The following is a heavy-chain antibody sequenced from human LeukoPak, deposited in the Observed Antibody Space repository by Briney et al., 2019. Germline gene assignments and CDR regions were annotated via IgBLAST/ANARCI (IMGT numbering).Heavy chain of an antibody. Sequence: ASVKVSCKASGYTFTGYYMHWVRQAPGQGLEWMGWINPNSGGTNYAQKFQSRVTMTRDTSISTAYMELSRLRSDDTAVYYCARMGSGWYYFDYWGQGTLVTVSS. CDR2: INPNSGGT. CDR3: ARMGSGWYYFDY. V-gene: IGHV1-2*02. J-gene: IGHJ4*02. D-gene: IGHD6-19*01. CDR1: GYTFTGYY.